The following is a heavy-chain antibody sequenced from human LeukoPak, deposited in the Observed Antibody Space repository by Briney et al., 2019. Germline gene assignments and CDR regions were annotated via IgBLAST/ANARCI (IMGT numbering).Heavy chain of an antibody. V-gene: IGHV4-34*01. CDR1: GGTFSGYY. Sequence: PSETLSLTCAVYGGTFSGYYWTWIRQPPGKGLEWIGEINHSGSANYNPSLKSRVTMSVDTSKNHFSLRLNSVTAADTAVYYCARGTYTRDGPYYWGQGALVTVSS. D-gene: IGHD2-2*02. J-gene: IGHJ4*02. CDR2: INHSGSA. CDR3: ARGTYTRDGPYY.